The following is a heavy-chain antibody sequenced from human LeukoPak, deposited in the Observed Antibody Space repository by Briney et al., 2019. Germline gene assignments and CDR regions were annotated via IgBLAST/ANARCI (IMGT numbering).Heavy chain of an antibody. J-gene: IGHJ3*02. Sequence: ASVKVSCKASGYTFTSYGISWVRQAPGQGLEWMGWISAYNGNTNYAQKLQGRVTMTTDTSTSTAYMELRSLRSDDTAVYYCARVYYDSSGYWVSGDAFDIWGQGTMVTVSS. CDR1: GYTFTSYG. CDR2: ISAYNGNT. V-gene: IGHV1-18*01. D-gene: IGHD3-22*01. CDR3: ARVYYDSSGYWVSGDAFDI.